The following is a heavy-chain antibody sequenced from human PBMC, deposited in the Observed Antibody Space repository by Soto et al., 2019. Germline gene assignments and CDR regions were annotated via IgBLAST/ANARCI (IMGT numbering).Heavy chain of an antibody. J-gene: IGHJ4*02. V-gene: IGHV1-69*12. CDR3: ASGIQLWLRRINNGYSG. Sequence: QVQLVQSGAEVKKPESSVKVSCKAPGGTFSTYAISWVRQAPGQGLEWMGGIIPMVGTANYAQRFQDRVTLTADESTNTVYMELSSLRSEDTAVQFCASGIQLWLRRINNGYSGWGQGTLVTVSS. CDR2: IIPMVGTA. CDR1: GGTFSTYA. D-gene: IGHD5-18*01.